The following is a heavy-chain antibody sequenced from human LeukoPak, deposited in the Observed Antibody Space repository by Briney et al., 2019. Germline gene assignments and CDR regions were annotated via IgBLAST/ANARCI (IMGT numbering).Heavy chain of an antibody. CDR2: IHHSEGA. CDR3: ARVSARGGYGDDYFDY. CDR1: GYSISSNYY. Sequence: PSETLSLTCTVSGYSISSNYYWGWIRQPPGKGLEWIGSIHHSEGAYYNPSLKSRVTISVDPSKNHFSLRVMSVTAAETAVYFCARVSARGGYGDDYFDYWGQGTLVTVSS. D-gene: IGHD4-17*01. J-gene: IGHJ4*02. V-gene: IGHV4-38-2*02.